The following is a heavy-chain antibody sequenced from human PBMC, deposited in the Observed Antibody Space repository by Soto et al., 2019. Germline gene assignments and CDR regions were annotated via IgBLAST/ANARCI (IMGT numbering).Heavy chain of an antibody. CDR3: ARVVDYCDPYYYYGMDV. Sequence: EVQLVESGGGLVKPGGSLRLSCAASGFTFSGYSMNWVRQAPGKGLEWVSSISCSTSYIYYADSVKGRFTISRDNAKNSLYLQMNSLRAEDTAVYYCARVVDYCDPYYYYGMDVWGQGTTVTVSS. CDR2: ISCSTSYI. V-gene: IGHV3-21*01. CDR1: GFTFSGYS. J-gene: IGHJ6*02. D-gene: IGHD3-22*01.